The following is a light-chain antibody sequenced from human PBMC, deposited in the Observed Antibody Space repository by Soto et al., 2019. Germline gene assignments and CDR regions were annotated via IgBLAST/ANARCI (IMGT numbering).Light chain of an antibody. CDR2: DTS. Sequence: EIVLTQSPATLSLSPGERATLSCRTSQSVRSYSAWYQQVPGQAPRLLIYDTSNRATGVPARFSGSGSGTDFTLTISSLEPEDFAVYYCQHRSEWPLTFGGGTKLEI. J-gene: IGKJ4*01. V-gene: IGKV3-11*01. CDR3: QHRSEWPLT. CDR1: QSVRSY.